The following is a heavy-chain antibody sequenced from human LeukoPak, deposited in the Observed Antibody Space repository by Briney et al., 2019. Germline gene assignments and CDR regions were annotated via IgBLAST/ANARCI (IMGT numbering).Heavy chain of an antibody. J-gene: IGHJ4*02. CDR3: ARGAYGDYVPDY. V-gene: IGHV4-30-2*01. Sequence: SQTLSLTCAVSGGSISSGGYSWSWIRQPPGKGLEWIGYIYHSGSTYYNPSLESRVTISVDRSKNQFSLKLSSVTAADTAVYYCARGAYGDYVPDYWGQGTLVTVSS. CDR1: GGSISSGGYS. D-gene: IGHD4-17*01. CDR2: IYHSGST.